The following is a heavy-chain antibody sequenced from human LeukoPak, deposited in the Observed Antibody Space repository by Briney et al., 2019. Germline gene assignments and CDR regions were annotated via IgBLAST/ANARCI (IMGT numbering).Heavy chain of an antibody. CDR1: GYTLNQLS. CDR3: AADTSGWANDGFDV. CDR2: FIPEVRKT. V-gene: IGHV1-24*01. D-gene: IGHD6-19*01. Sequence: ASVKVSFKVSGYTLNQLSIHWVRQSPGKGLDWMGGFIPEVRKTFYAQELQGRVTMTEDTSTDTAYMDLSSLKSEDTAMYYCAADTSGWANDGFDVWGHGTMITVSS. J-gene: IGHJ3*01.